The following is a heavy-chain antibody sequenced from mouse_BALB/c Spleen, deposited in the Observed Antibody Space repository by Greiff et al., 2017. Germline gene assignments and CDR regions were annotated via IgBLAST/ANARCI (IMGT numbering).Heavy chain of an antibody. Sequence: VQLKESGAELVKPGASVKLSCTASGFNIKDTYMHWVKQRPEQGLEWIGRIDPANGNTKYDPKFQGKATITADTSSNTAYLQLSSLTSEDTAVYYCARWGLRDYYAMDYWGQGTSVTVSS. D-gene: IGHD2-4*01. CDR3: ARWGLRDYYAMDY. CDR1: GFNIKDTY. J-gene: IGHJ4*01. CDR2: IDPANGNT. V-gene: IGHV14-3*02.